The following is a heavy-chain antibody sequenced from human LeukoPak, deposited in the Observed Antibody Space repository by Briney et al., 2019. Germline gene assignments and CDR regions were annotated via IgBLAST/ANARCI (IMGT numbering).Heavy chain of an antibody. CDR1: GDSVSINSAA. V-gene: IGHV6-1*01. CDR2: TYYRSKWST. CDR3: ARSTGPTDY. J-gene: IGHJ4*02. Sequence: SQTLSLTCALSGDSVSINSAAWNWIRQSPSRGLEWLGRTYYRSKWSTYYAVSVKSRISINRDTSKNQISLQLNSVTPEDTAVYYCARSTGPTDYWGQGTLVTVSS. D-gene: IGHD1-1*01.